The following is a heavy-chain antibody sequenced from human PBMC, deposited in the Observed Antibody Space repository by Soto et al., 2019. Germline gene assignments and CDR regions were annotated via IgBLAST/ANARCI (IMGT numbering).Heavy chain of an antibody. V-gene: IGHV3-23*01. CDR2: ISGSGGST. Sequence: PGGSLRLSCATSGFTFSSYAMSWVRQAPGKGLEWVSAISGSGGSTYYADSVKGRFTISRDNSKNTLYLQMNSLRAEDTAVYYCAKASGGWYREEDYWGQGTLVTVSS. CDR1: GFTFSSYA. D-gene: IGHD6-19*01. CDR3: AKASGGWYREEDY. J-gene: IGHJ4*02.